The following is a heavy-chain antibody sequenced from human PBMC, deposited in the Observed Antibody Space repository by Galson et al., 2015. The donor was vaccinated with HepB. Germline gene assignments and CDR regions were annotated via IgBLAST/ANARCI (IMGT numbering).Heavy chain of an antibody. V-gene: IGHV4-30-4*01. CDR1: GGSISSGEYY. CDR2: IYYSGST. J-gene: IGHJ4*02. D-gene: IGHD6-19*01. Sequence: VQLQESGPGLVKPSETLSLTCTVSGGSISSGEYYWSWIRQPPGRGLEWIGYIYYSGSTFYNPSLKSRVTISLDTSKNQFSLKLSSVTAADTAVYYCARVYSSGWYPYYFDYWGQGTLVTVSS. CDR3: ARVYSSGWYPYYFDY.